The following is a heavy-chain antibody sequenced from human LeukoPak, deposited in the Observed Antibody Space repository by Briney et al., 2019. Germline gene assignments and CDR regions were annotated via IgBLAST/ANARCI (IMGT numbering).Heavy chain of an antibody. V-gene: IGHV4-59*01. J-gene: IGHJ4*02. CDR2: IYYSGST. CDR3: ARSLLTGGVPRGFDY. CDR1: GGSISSYY. D-gene: IGHD3-16*01. Sequence: PSETLSLTCIVSGGSISSYYWSWIRQPPGKGLEWIGYIYYSGSTNYNPSLKSRVTISVDTSKNQFSLKLSSVTAADTAVYYCARSLLTGGVPRGFDYWGQGTLVTVSS.